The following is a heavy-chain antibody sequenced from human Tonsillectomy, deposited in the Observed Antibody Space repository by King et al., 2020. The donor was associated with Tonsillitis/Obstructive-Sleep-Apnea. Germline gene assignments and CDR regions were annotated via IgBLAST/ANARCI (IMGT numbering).Heavy chain of an antibody. CDR1: GFTFSSYA. CDR3: AKDRRVYCSSTSCSPGDY. J-gene: IGHJ4*02. Sequence: VQLVESGGGLVQPGGSLRLSCAASGFTFSSYAMSWVRQAPGKGLEWVSGISGSGGSTYYADSVKGRFTISRDNSKNTLDLQINSLRAEDTAVYYCAKDRRVYCSSTSCSPGDYWGQGTLVTVSS. CDR2: ISGSGGST. D-gene: IGHD2-2*01. V-gene: IGHV3-23*04.